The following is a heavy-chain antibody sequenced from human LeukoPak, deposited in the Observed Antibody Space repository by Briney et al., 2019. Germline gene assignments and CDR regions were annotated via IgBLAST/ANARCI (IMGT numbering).Heavy chain of an antibody. CDR2: IYPADSDT. D-gene: IGHD3-10*01. CDR1: GYLFTSYW. J-gene: IGHJ2*01. Sequence: GESLKISCKGSGYLFTSYWIAWVRQMPGKGLEWMRIIYPADSDTRYSPSFQGQVTISADKSISTAFLRWTSLKASDTAIYYCARGRGTGSPIGPRYFDLWGRGTLVTVSS. V-gene: IGHV5-51*01. CDR3: ARGRGTGSPIGPRYFDL.